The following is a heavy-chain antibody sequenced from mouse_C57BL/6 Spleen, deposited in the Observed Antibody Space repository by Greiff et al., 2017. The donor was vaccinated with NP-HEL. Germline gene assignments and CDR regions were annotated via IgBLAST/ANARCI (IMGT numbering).Heavy chain of an antibody. V-gene: IGHV1-80*01. D-gene: IGHD2-2*01. CDR2: IYPGDGDT. J-gene: IGHJ2*01. CDR3: ARGAIYYGYDY. CDR1: GYAFSSYW. Sequence: QVQLQQSGAELVKPGASVKISCKASGYAFSSYWMNWVKQRPGKGLEWIGQIYPGDGDTNYNGKFKGKATLTADKSSSTAYMQLSSLTSEDSAVYFCARGAIYYGYDYWGQGTTLTVSS.